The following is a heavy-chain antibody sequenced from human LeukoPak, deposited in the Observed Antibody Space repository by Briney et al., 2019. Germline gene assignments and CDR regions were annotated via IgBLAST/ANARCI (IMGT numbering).Heavy chain of an antibody. CDR2: IYSSGST. V-gene: IGHV4-39*07. J-gene: IGHJ3*02. CDR3: ARIPYSGNFYGVFDM. CDR1: GCSISSSTYS. D-gene: IGHD1-26*01. Sequence: PSETLSLTCTVSGCSISSSTYSGAWIRQPPGQGLEWIGTIYSSGSTYSNPSLKSRVTMSLDTSKNQFSLTLTSVTAADTARYYCARIPYSGNFYGVFDMWGQGRLVIVSS.